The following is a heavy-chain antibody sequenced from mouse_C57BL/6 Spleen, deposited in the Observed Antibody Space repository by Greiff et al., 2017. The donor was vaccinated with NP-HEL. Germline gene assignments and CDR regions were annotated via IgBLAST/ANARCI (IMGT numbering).Heavy chain of an antibody. CDR1: GYAFSSYW. CDR2: IYPGDGDP. J-gene: IGHJ4*01. V-gene: IGHV1-80*01. Sequence: QVQLQQSGAELVKPGASVKISCKASGYAFSSYWMNWVKQRPGKGLEWIGKIYPGDGDPNYNGKFKGKATLTADKSSSTAYMQLSSLTSEDSAVYFCAGRILQTAMDYWGQGTSVTVSS. CDR3: AGRILQTAMDY.